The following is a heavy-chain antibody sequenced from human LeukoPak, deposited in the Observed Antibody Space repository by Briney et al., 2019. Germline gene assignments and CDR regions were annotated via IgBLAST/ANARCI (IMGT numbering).Heavy chain of an antibody. D-gene: IGHD3-10*01. CDR2: IYYSGST. Sequence: SETLSLTCTVSGGSISSGDYYWSWIRQPPGKGLEWIGYIYYSGSTYYNPSLKSRVTISLDTSQNHFSLKLSSVTAADTAVYYCAREKSGSYYENFDYWGQGTLVTVSS. J-gene: IGHJ4*02. V-gene: IGHV4-30-4*01. CDR3: AREKSGSYYENFDY. CDR1: GGSISSGDYY.